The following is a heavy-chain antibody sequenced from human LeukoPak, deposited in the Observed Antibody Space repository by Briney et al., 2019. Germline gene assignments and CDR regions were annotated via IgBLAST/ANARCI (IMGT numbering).Heavy chain of an antibody. D-gene: IGHD4-17*01. CDR1: GFTFSSYS. V-gene: IGHV3-21*01. Sequence: PGGSLRLSCAASGFTFSSYSMNWVRQAPGKGLEWVSSISSSSSYIYCADSVKGRFTISRDNAKNSLYLQMNSLRAEDTAVYYCARDTVTINFDYWGQGTLVTVSS. CDR3: ARDTVTINFDY. J-gene: IGHJ4*02. CDR2: ISSSSSYI.